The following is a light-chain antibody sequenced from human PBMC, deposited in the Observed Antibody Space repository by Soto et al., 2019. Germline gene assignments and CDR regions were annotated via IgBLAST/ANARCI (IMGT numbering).Light chain of an antibody. CDR1: QSILDRSKNKYY. CDR2: WSS. J-gene: IGKJ1*01. CDR3: QQYFTSPWT. Sequence: DIVMTQSPDSLAVSLGERATFNCKSSQSILDRSKNKYYLAWYQQKSGQPPKLLIYWSSLRESGVPDRFTGSGCGTDFTLPISSLQAEDVAVYYCQQYFTSPWTFGQGTKVEI. V-gene: IGKV4-1*01.